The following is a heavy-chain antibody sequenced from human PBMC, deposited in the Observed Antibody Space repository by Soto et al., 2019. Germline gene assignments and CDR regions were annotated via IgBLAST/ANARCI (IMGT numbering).Heavy chain of an antibody. CDR2: IYYSGST. Sequence: PSETLSLTCTVSGGSISSGGYYWSWIRQHPGKGLEWIGYIYYSGSTYYNPSLKSRVTISVDTSKNQFSLKLSSVTAADTAVYYCAREFIVATLAVVDWGQGTLVTVSS. V-gene: IGHV4-31*03. CDR1: GGSISSGGYY. J-gene: IGHJ4*02. D-gene: IGHD5-12*01. CDR3: AREFIVATLAVVD.